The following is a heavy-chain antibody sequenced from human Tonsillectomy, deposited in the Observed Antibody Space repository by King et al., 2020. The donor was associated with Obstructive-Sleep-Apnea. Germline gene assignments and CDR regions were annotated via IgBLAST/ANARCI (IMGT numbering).Heavy chain of an antibody. V-gene: IGHV3-33*06. D-gene: IGHD3-22*01. J-gene: IGHJ4*02. CDR1: GFTFSSYG. CDR3: AKGDYYDSSGYPYYFEN. Sequence: VQLVESGGGVVQPGRSLRLSCAAAGFTFSSYGMHWVRQAPGKGLEWVAVIWYDGSKEHYVDSVKGRFTISRDNSKSTLYLQMNSLRAEDTAIYYCAKGDYYDSSGYPYYFENGAREPWSPSPQ. CDR2: IWYDGSKE.